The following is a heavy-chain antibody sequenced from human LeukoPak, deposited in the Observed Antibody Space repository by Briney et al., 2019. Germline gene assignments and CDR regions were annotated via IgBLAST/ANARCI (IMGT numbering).Heavy chain of an antibody. CDR2: IYHAGST. Sequence: SETLTLTCSVSGFSISSGYYWAWIRQPPGKGLEWIGTIYHAGSTYYNPSLKSPVTISVDTSKNQFSLKLNSVTAADTAVYYCARSPSGSNWYSYFDYWGQGTLVTVSS. D-gene: IGHD6-13*01. V-gene: IGHV4-38-2*02. CDR3: ARSPSGSNWYSYFDY. J-gene: IGHJ4*02. CDR1: GFSISSGYY.